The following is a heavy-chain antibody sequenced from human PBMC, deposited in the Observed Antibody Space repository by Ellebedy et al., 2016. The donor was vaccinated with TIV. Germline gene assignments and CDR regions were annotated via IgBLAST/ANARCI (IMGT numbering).Heavy chain of an antibody. CDR1: GFILSDYT. D-gene: IGHD3-16*01. CDR2: ISGSTGPI. Sequence: GGSLRLXCTASGFILSDYTMNWVRQAPGKGLEWISYISGSTGPIHYADSVKGRFTISRDNTKNLLYLEMNSLRVDDTAVYYCASRLGIGPWGQGTLVTVSS. J-gene: IGHJ5*02. CDR3: ASRLGIGP. V-gene: IGHV3-48*01.